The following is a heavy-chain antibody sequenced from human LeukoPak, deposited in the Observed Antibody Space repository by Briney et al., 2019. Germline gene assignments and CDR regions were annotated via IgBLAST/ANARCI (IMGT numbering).Heavy chain of an antibody. D-gene: IGHD3-22*01. CDR3: AREAQQYYDSSGYL. Sequence: PSQTLSLTCAVSGGSISSGGYSWSWIRQPPGKGLEWIGYIYHSGSTYYNPPLKSRVTISVDRSKNQFSLKLSSVTAADTAVYYCAREAQQYYDSSGYLWGRGTLVTVSS. CDR1: GGSISSGGYS. J-gene: IGHJ2*01. CDR2: IYHSGST. V-gene: IGHV4-30-2*01.